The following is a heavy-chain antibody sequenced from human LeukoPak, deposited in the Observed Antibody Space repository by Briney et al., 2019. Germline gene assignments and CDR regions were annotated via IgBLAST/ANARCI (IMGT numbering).Heavy chain of an antibody. CDR2: IYYSGST. CDR1: GGSISSSSYY. V-gene: IGHV4-39*01. D-gene: IGHD1-14*01. CDR3: APVGINMDV. J-gene: IGHJ6*03. Sequence: PSETLSLTCTVSGGSISSSSYYWGWIRQPPGKGLEWIGSIYYSGSTYYNPSLKSQVTISVDTSNNQFSLKLSSVTAADTAVYYCAPVGINMDVWGKGTTVTVSS.